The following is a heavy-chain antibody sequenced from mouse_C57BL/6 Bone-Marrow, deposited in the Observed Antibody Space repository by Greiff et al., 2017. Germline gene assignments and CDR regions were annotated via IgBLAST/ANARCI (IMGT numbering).Heavy chain of an antibody. CDR3: ARLLRYESYFDY. V-gene: IGHV3-8*01. D-gene: IGHD1-1*01. CDR1: GYSITSYY. J-gene: IGHJ2*01. CDR2: ISHSGST. Sequence: EVKLMESGPGLVKPSQTLSLTCSVTGYSITSYYWNWIRKFPGNKLEYMGYISHSGSTYYNPSLKSRITITRDTYNNQYYLQLNSETTEDTATYYCARLLRYESYFDYWGQGTTLTVSA.